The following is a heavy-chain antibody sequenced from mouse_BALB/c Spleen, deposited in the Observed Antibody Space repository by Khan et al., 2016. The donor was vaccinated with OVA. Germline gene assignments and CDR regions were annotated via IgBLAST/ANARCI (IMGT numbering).Heavy chain of an antibody. CDR2: ISYSGST. D-gene: IGHD2-4*01. J-gene: IGHJ3*01. Sequence: VQLKESGPSLVKPSQTLSLTCSVTGDSITSGYWNWIRKFPGNKLEYMGYISYSGSTYYNPSLKSRISITRDTSKNQYYLQLNSVTTEDTATYYCARYDYDYDEAFAYWGQGTLVTVSA. CDR3: ARYDYDYDEAFAY. V-gene: IGHV3-8*02. CDR1: GDSITSGY.